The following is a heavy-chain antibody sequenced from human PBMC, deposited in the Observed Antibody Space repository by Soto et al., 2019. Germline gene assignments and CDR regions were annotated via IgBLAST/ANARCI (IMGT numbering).Heavy chain of an antibody. CDR3: ARTPESAHHDY. CDR2: INPKTGST. Sequence: QVQLVQSGAEVKMPGASVKVFCKASGYTFTYYYVHWGRQGPGQGLEWVAWINPKTGSTHYAQKFQGRVTMTRDTSINTAYMEVTSLTSDDTAVYYCARTPESAHHDYWGQGTLVTVSS. CDR1: GYTFTYYY. J-gene: IGHJ4*02. V-gene: IGHV1-2*02. D-gene: IGHD6-6*01.